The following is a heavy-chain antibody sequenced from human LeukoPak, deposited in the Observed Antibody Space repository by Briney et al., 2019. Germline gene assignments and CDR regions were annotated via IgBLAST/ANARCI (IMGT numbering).Heavy chain of an antibody. Sequence: SETLSLTCTVSGGSLSNYFWSWIRQPPGKGLEWIGYTHSSGSTNYNPSLKSRVTISVDTSKNQFSLKLSSVTAADTAVYYCARVVRYYYGSGSPATYFDYWGQGTLVTVSS. CDR2: THSSGST. J-gene: IGHJ4*02. D-gene: IGHD3-10*01. CDR3: ARVVRYYYGSGSPATYFDY. CDR1: GGSLSNYF. V-gene: IGHV4-4*09.